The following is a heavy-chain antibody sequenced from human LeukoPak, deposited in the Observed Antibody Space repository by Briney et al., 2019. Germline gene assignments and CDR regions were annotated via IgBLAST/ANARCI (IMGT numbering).Heavy chain of an antibody. V-gene: IGHV4-4*09. CDR3: ARGLYYYDSSGYYGH. D-gene: IGHD3-22*01. J-gene: IGHJ4*02. CDR1: GGSISSYY. Sequence: SETLSLTCTVSGGSISSYYWSWIRQPPGKGLEWIGYIYTSGSTNYNPSLKSRVTISVDTSKNQFSLKLSSVTAADTAVYYCARGLYYYDSSGYYGHWGQGTLVTVSS. CDR2: IYTSGST.